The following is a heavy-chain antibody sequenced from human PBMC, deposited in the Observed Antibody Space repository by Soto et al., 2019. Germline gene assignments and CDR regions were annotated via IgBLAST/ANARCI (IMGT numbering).Heavy chain of an antibody. CDR3: ARDAPDCSSTSCYTSPEYFQH. Sequence: ASVKVSCKASGGTFSSYTISWVRQAPGQGLEWMGRIIPILGIANYAQKFQGRVTITADKSTSTAYMELSSLRSEDTAVYYCARDAPDCSSTSCYTSPEYFQHWGQGTLVTVSS. J-gene: IGHJ1*01. D-gene: IGHD2-2*02. V-gene: IGHV1-69*04. CDR2: IIPILGIA. CDR1: GGTFSSYT.